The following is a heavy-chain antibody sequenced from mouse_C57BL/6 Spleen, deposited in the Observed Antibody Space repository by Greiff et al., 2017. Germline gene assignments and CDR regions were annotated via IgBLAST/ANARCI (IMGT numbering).Heavy chain of an antibody. CDR2: IRSKSNNYAT. V-gene: IGHV10-1*01. CDR1: GFSFNTYA. J-gene: IGHJ2*01. CDR3: VRHDLAFDY. Sequence: EVQRVESGGGLVQPKGSLKLSCAASGFSFNTYAMNWVRQAPGKGLEWVARIRSKSNNYATYYADSVKDRFTISRDDSESMLYLRMNNLKTEDTAMYYCVRHDLAFDYWGQGTTLTVSS.